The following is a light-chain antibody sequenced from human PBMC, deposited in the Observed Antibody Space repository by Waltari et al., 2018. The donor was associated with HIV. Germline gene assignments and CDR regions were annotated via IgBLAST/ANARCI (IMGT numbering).Light chain of an antibody. CDR3: SSFAGSNKL. CDR1: TSAIHYYNF. CDR2: EVT. V-gene: IGLV2-8*01. Sequence: QSALTQPPSASGSPGQSVNMSCTGATSAIHYYNFISWYQQYSGKAPKLIIFEVTKRPSGVPDRFSGSRSGNTASLIVSGLQAEDEAVYFCSSFAGSNKLFGGGTKLTVL. J-gene: IGLJ2*01.